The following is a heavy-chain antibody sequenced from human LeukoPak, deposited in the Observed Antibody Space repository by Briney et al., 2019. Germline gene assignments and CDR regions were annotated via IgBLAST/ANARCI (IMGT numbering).Heavy chain of an antibody. D-gene: IGHD6-19*01. V-gene: IGHV3-7*05. CDR1: GYTFSNFW. CDR2: IKQDGSQK. Sequence: SCKASGYTFSNFWMTWVRQAPGKGLEWVAIIKQDGSQKYYVDSVKGRFTISRDNARNSLYLQMNSLRAEDTAVYWAVAGTTYWGQGTLVTVSS. J-gene: IGHJ4*02. CDR3: VAGTTY.